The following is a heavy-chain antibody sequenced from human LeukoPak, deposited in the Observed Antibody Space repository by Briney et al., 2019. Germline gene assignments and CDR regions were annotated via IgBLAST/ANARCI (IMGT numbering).Heavy chain of an antibody. D-gene: IGHD6-19*01. Sequence: GGSLRLSCAASGFTFSSYAMHWVRQAPGKGLEWVAVISYDGSNKYYADSVKGRFTISRDNSKNTLYLQMNSLRAEDTAVYYCARAGGSGWYGKLDPWGQGTLVTVSS. CDR1: GFTFSSYA. J-gene: IGHJ5*02. CDR3: ARAGGSGWYGKLDP. CDR2: ISYDGSNK. V-gene: IGHV3-30*01.